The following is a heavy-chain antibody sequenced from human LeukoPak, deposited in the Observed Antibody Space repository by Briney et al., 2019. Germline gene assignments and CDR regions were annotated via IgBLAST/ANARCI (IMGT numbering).Heavy chain of an antibody. J-gene: IGHJ5*02. Sequence: GGSLRLSCAASGFTVSSNYMSWVRQAPGKGLEWVSVIYSGGSTYYADSVKGRLTISRDNSKNTLYLQMNSLRAEDTAVYYCARSKGRYCSGGSCYPNWFDPWGQGTLVTVSS. D-gene: IGHD2-15*01. V-gene: IGHV3-66*01. CDR2: IYSGGST. CDR1: GFTVSSNY. CDR3: ARSKGRYCSGGSCYPNWFDP.